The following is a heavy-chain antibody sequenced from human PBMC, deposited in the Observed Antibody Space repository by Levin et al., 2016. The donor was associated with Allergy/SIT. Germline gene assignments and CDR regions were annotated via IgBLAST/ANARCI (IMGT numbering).Heavy chain of an antibody. V-gene: IGHV3-48*03. CDR1: GLKFSSYD. CDR2: ISNNGRTI. J-gene: IGHJ4*02. D-gene: IGHD6-19*01. CDR3: ATSREQWLAFVDF. Sequence: GESLKISCVASGLKFSSYDMSWVRQAPGKGLEWISYISNNGRTIYYADSVRGRFIISRDNVENSLFLHMSSLRVEDTGTYYCATSREQWLAFVDFWGQGTFLTVSS.